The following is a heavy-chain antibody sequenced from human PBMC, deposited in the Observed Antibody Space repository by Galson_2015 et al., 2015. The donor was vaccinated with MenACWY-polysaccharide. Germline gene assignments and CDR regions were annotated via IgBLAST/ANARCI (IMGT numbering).Heavy chain of an antibody. V-gene: IGHV7-4-1*02. CDR1: GYTFTTYA. CDR3: ARDTKKKATTVPTGRFAY. J-gene: IGHJ4*02. CDR2: INTNTGNP. D-gene: IGHD4-17*01. Sequence: SVKVSCKASGYTFTTYAMNWVRQAPGQGLEWMGGINTNTGNPTYAQGFTGRFVFSLDASVSTAYLQISSLKAEDTAVYYCARDTKKKATTVPTGRFAYWGQGILVTVSS.